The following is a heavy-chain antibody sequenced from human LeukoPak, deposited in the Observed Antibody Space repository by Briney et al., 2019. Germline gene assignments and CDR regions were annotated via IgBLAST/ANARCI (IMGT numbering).Heavy chain of an antibody. CDR2: ISSSSSTI. V-gene: IGHV3-48*01. J-gene: IGHJ5*02. CDR3: ASAELDWFDP. Sequence: GGSLRLSCAASGFTFSSYSMNWVRQAPGKGLEWVSYISSSSSTIYYADSVKGRFTISRDNAKNSLYLQMNSLRAEDTAVYYCASAELDWFDPWGQGTLVTVSS. CDR1: GFTFSSYS. D-gene: IGHD3-10*01.